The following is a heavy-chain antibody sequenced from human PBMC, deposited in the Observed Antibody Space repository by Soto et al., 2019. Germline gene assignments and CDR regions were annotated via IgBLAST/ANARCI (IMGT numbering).Heavy chain of an antibody. V-gene: IGHV4-59*01. D-gene: IGHD4-17*01. CDR1: GGSINYSY. CDR2: ISYTGSA. J-gene: IGHJ6*02. CDR3: ARVNYGGYYYGMDV. Sequence: SETLSLTCTVSGGSINYSYWTWIRQPPGKGLEWIGYISYTGSANYNASLKSRLTISVDTSKNQFSLKLSSVTAADTALYYCARVNYGGYYYGMDVWGQGTTVTVSS.